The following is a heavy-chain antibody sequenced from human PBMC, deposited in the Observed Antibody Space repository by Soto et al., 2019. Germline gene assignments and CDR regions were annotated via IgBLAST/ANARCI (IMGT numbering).Heavy chain of an antibody. D-gene: IGHD6-13*01. CDR1: GFSLSTSGVG. CDR2: IYWDDDK. J-gene: IGHJ4*02. V-gene: IGHV2-5*02. Sequence: QITLKESGPTLVKPTQTLTLTCTFSGFSLSTSGVGVGWIRQPPGKALEWLALIYWDDDKRYSPSLNNRLTITKDTTKNQVVLTMTNMDPVDTATYYCAHSVQDSSSWTGFDYWGQGTLVTVSS. CDR3: AHSVQDSSSWTGFDY.